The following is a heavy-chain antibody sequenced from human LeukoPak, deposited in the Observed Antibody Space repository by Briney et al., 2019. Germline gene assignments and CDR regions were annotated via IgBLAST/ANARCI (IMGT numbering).Heavy chain of an antibody. CDR2: ISDSGTLT. D-gene: IGHD2-15*01. CDR3: AKDARRTNGWYFFDS. V-gene: IGHV3-23*01. CDR1: GFAFTRQA. Sequence: GGSLRLSCAASGFAFTRQAMGWVRQAPGKGLEWVSVISDSGTLTYYADSVKGRFTISRDNSKNTLFLQMNSLRAEDTAIYYCAKDARRTNGWYFFDSWGPGTLVTVSS. J-gene: IGHJ4*02.